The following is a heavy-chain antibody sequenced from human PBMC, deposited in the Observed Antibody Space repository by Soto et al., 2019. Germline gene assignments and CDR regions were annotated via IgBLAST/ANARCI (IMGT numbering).Heavy chain of an antibody. CDR1: GGSISSGGYY. J-gene: IGHJ4*02. V-gene: IGHV4-61*08. D-gene: IGHD3-10*01. CDR2: IYYSGST. Sequence: SETLSLTCTVSGGSISSGGYYWSWIRQHPGTGLEWIGYIYYSGSTNYNPSLKSRVTISVDTSKNQFSLKLSSVTAADTAVYYCARVGFLWLNYFDYWGQGTLVTVSS. CDR3: ARVGFLWLNYFDY.